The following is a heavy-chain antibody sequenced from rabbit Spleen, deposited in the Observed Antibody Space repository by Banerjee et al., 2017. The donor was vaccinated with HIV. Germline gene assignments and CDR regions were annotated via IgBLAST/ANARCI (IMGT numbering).Heavy chain of an antibody. D-gene: IGHD8-1*01. CDR2: IASGSSGYT. J-gene: IGHJ6*01. V-gene: IGHV1S40*01. CDR1: GFSFSSDYY. CDR3: ARDTGTSFSTYGMDL. Sequence: QLLEESGGDLVKPGASLTLTCTASGFSFSSDYYMCWVRQAPGKGLEWIACIASGSSGYTYSATWATGRFTISKTSSTTVTLQMTSLTAADTATYFCARDTGTSFSTYGMDLWGQGTLVTVS.